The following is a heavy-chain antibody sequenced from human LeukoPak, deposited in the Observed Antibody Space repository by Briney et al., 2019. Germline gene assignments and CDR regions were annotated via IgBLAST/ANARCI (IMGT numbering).Heavy chain of an antibody. Sequence: SVKVSCEASGGTFSSYAISWVRQAPGQGLEWMGGIIPIFGTANYAQKFQGRVTITADESTSTAYMELSSLRSEDTAEYYCAREGSVLRYFDWLSIWGQGTLVTVSS. CDR3: AREGSVLRYFDWLSI. D-gene: IGHD3-9*01. J-gene: IGHJ4*02. CDR2: IIPIFGTA. V-gene: IGHV1-69*13. CDR1: GGTFSSYA.